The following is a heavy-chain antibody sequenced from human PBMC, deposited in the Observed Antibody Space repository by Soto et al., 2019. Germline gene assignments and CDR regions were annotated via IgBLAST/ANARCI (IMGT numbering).Heavy chain of an antibody. CDR3: ATYNFDRTSDL. V-gene: IGHV1-24*01. CDR2: FDPEDGET. D-gene: IGHD3-22*01. J-gene: IGHJ3*01. CDR1: GYSLTELA. Sequence: ASVKVSCKVSGYSLTELAIHWVRQPPGKGLEWMGGFDPEDGETVYAQKFQGRITVTEETSTDTVFMELSSLRSEDTALYYCATYNFDRTSDLWGQGTVVTVSS.